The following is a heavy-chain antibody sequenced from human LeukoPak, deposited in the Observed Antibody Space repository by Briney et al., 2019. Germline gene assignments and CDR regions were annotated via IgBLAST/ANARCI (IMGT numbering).Heavy chain of an antibody. J-gene: IGHJ4*02. V-gene: IGHV1-2*02. Sequence: ASVKVSCKASGYTFTGYYMHWVRQAPGQGLEWMGWINPNSGGTNYAQKFQGRVTMTRDTSISTAYMDLSSLRSEDTAVYYCAAMYTVREVIIGVDYWGQGTLVTVSS. D-gene: IGHD3-10*01. CDR3: AAMYTVREVIIGVDY. CDR2: INPNSGGT. CDR1: GYTFTGYY.